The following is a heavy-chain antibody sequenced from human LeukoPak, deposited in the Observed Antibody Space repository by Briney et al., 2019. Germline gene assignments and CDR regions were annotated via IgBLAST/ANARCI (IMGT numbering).Heavy chain of an antibody. CDR3: RAREGFLEWLPIDY. D-gene: IGHD3-3*01. CDR1: GGSISSSSYY. CDR2: IYHSGST. Sequence: SETLSLTCTVSGGSISSSSYYWGWIRQPPGKGLEWIGSIYHSGSTYYNPSLKSRVTISVDTSKNQFSLKLSSVTAADTAVYYCRAREGFLEWLPIDYWGQGTLVTVSS. J-gene: IGHJ4*02. V-gene: IGHV4-39*03.